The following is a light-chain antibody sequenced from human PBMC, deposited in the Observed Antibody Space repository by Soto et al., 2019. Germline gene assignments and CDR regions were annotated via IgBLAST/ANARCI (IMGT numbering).Light chain of an antibody. CDR2: EVT. CDR3: SSYTSRSTLEV. Sequence: QSVLTQPASVSGSPGQSITISCTGSSSDVGGYNYVSWYQQHPGKAPKLIIYEVTYRPSGVSNRFSGSKSGNTASLTISGLQSEDEADYYCSSYTSRSTLEVFGTGTKVIVL. V-gene: IGLV2-14*01. J-gene: IGLJ1*01. CDR1: SSDVGGYNY.